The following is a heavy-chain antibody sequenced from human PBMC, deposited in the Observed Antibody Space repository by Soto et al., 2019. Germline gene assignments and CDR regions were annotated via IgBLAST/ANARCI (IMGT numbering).Heavy chain of an antibody. CDR3: ARDFVSAGRQQLAADY. Sequence: GASVNVSCKASGGTFSSYAISWVRQAPGQGLEWMGGIIPIFGTANYAQKFQGRVTITADESTSTAYMELSSLRSEDTAVYYCARDFVSAGRQQLAADYWGQGTLVTVSS. D-gene: IGHD6-13*01. CDR1: GGTFSSYA. J-gene: IGHJ4*02. V-gene: IGHV1-69*13. CDR2: IIPIFGTA.